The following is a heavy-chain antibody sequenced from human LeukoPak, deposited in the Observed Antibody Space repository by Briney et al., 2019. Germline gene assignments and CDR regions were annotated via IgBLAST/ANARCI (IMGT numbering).Heavy chain of an antibody. Sequence: SETLSLTCTVSGYSISSGYYWGWIRQPPGKGQEWIGTIYHSGSTYYNPSLKSRVTISVDTSKNQFSLKLSSVTAADTAVYYCARRHGSGLFDYWGQGTLVTVSS. J-gene: IGHJ4*02. CDR1: GYSISSGYY. CDR2: IYHSGST. V-gene: IGHV4-38-2*02. D-gene: IGHD3-10*01. CDR3: ARRHGSGLFDY.